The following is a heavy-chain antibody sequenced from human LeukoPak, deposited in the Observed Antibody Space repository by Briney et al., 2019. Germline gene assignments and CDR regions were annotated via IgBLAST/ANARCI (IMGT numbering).Heavy chain of an antibody. CDR2: INPNSGGT. V-gene: IGHV1-2*02. CDR3: ARDPLYCSGGSCYAIDY. D-gene: IGHD2-15*01. Sequence: ASVKVSCKASRYTFTGYYMHWVRQAPGQGLEWMGWINPNSGGTNYAQKFQGRVTMTRDTSISTAYMELSRLRSDDTAVYYCARDPLYCSGGSCYAIDYWGQGTLVTVSS. CDR1: RYTFTGYY. J-gene: IGHJ4*02.